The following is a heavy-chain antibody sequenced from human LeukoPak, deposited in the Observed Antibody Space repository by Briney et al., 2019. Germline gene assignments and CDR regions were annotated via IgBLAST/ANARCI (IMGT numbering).Heavy chain of an antibody. Sequence: KPSQTLSLTCAVSGGSISSGGYSWSWIRQPPGKGLEWIGYIYHSGSTYYNPSLKSRVTISVDRSKNQFSLKLSSVTAADTAVYYCASQYSSSWYYFDYWGQGTLVTVSS. J-gene: IGHJ4*02. CDR1: GGSISSGGYS. V-gene: IGHV4-30-2*01. CDR3: ASQYSSSWYYFDY. CDR2: IYHSGST. D-gene: IGHD6-13*01.